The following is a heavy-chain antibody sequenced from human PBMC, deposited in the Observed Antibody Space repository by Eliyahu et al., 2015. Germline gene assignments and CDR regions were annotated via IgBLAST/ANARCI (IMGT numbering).Heavy chain of an antibody. V-gene: IGHV1-2*02. CDR3: ARDPPLYSSSTGDFDY. Sequence: QAPGQGLEWMGWINPNSGGTNYAQKFQGRVTMTRDTSISTAYMELSRLRSDDTAVYYCARDPPLYSSSTGDFDYWGQGTLVTVSS. D-gene: IGHD6-6*01. CDR2: INPNSGGT. J-gene: IGHJ4*02.